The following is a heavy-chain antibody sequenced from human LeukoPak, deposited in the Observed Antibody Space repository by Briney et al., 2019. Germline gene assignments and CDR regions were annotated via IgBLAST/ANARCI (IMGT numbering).Heavy chain of an antibody. D-gene: IGHD1-26*01. CDR2: ISGSGADT. V-gene: IGHV3-23*01. CDR3: ARGGSYLSAFDI. CDR1: RFTFRNYG. Sequence: PGGSLRLSCAASRFTFRNYGMTWVRQAPGKGLEWVSAISGSGADTYYADSVKGRFTISRDNSKNTLYLQMNSLRAEDTAVYYCARGGSYLSAFDIWGQGTMVTVSS. J-gene: IGHJ3*02.